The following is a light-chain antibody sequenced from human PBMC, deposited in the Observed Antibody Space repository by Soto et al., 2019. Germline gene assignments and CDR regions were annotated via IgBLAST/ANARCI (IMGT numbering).Light chain of an antibody. V-gene: IGKV1-39*01. CDR2: DAS. Sequence: DIQMTQSPSSLSASVGDRVTITCRASQSISSYLNWYQQKPGNAPKLLIYDASSLQSGVPSRFSGSGSRTDFTLTISSLQPEDFATYYCQQSYSTLYTFGQGTKLEIK. J-gene: IGKJ2*01. CDR1: QSISSY. CDR3: QQSYSTLYT.